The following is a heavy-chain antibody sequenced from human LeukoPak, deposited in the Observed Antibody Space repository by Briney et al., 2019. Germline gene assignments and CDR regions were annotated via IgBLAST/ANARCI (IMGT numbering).Heavy chain of an antibody. J-gene: IGHJ5*02. Sequence: ASVKVSCKASGGTFSSYAISWVRQAPGQGLEWMGGIIPIFGTANYAQKFQGRVTITTDESTSTAYMELSSLRSEDTAVYYCARVGIMDCSSTSCPPGWFDPWGQGTLVTVSS. CDR2: IIPIFGTA. CDR3: ARVGIMDCSSTSCPPGWFDP. CDR1: GGTFSSYA. D-gene: IGHD2-2*01. V-gene: IGHV1-69*05.